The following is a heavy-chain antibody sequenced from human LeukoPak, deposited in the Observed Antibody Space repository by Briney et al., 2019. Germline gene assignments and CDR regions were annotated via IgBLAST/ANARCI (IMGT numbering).Heavy chain of an antibody. CDR2: TDYRSQWFN. CDR1: GDSVSSNSAA. J-gene: IGHJ4*02. CDR3: ARGAAGTSGFDY. V-gene: IGHV6-1*01. D-gene: IGHD6-13*01. Sequence: SQTLSLTCAISGDSVSSNSAACNWIRQSPSGGLEWLGRTDYRSQWFNGYAGSVKSRLPINPDTSKNQFSLQLDSVTPEDTAVYSCARGAAGTSGFDYWGQGTLVTVSS.